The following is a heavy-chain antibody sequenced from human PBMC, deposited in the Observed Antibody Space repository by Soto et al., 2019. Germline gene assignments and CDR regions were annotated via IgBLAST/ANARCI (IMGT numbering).Heavy chain of an antibody. J-gene: IGHJ6*02. CDR1: GFTFSSYG. CDR3: AVNYYYGSGSYYYCGMDV. D-gene: IGHD3-10*01. V-gene: IGHV3-30*03. CDR2: ISYDGSNK. Sequence: GGSLRLSCAASGFTFSSYGMHWVPQAPGKGLEWVAVISYDGSNKYYADSVKGRFTISRDNSKNKLYLQMNSLRAEDTAVYYCAVNYYYGSGSYYYCGMDVWGQGTTVTVSS.